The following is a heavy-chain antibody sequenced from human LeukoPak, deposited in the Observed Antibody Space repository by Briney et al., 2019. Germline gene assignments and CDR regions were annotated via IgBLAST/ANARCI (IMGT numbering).Heavy chain of an antibody. CDR2: IYLGDSET. CDR3: ARPGLRGAHDAFNM. Sequence: GESLKISCKGSGYSSTNSWIGWVRQVPGKGLEWMGIIYLGDSETRYSPSFQGQVTISVDKSTSTAYLQWSSLKASDTAIYYCARPGLRGAHDAFNMWGRGTMVTVSS. CDR1: GYSSTNSW. D-gene: IGHD4-17*01. J-gene: IGHJ3*02. V-gene: IGHV5-51*01.